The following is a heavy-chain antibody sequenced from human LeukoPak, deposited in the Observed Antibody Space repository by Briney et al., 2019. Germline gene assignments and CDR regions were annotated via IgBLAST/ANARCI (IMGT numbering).Heavy chain of an antibody. D-gene: IGHD3-9*01. CDR1: GFTFSSYG. CDR2: IWYDGSNK. Sequence: GGSLRLSCAASGFTFSSYGMHWVRQAPGKGLEWVAVIWYDGSNKYYADSVKGRFTISRDNSKNTLYLQVNSLRAEDTAVYYCARDHLRYFDLSLGPAGFDPWGQGTLDTVSS. V-gene: IGHV3-33*01. J-gene: IGHJ5*02. CDR3: ARDHLRYFDLSLGPAGFDP.